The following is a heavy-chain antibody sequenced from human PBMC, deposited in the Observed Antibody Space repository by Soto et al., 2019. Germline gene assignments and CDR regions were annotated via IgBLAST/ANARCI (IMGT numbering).Heavy chain of an antibody. V-gene: IGHV4-59*01. D-gene: IGHD3-22*01. Sequence: SENLSLTCTVSGASISSYYRSWIRQSPLKVLEWMGCIYYSGSTDYNPSLKSRVTISIDTSKTQFSLKLTSVTAADTAVYYCARFYDRSGYYLDWFDPWGQGTLVTESS. CDR2: IYYSGST. CDR3: ARFYDRSGYYLDWFDP. CDR1: GASISSYY. J-gene: IGHJ5*02.